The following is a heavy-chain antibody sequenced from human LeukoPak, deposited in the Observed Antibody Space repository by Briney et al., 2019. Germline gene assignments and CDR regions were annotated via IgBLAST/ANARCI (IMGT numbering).Heavy chain of an antibody. CDR1: GGSISSYY. CDR3: ARLETLAARRVD. Sequence: SETLSLTCTVSGGSISSYYWSWIRQPPGKGLEWIGYIYYSGSTNYNPSLKSRVTISVDTSKNQFSLKLSSVTAADTAVYYCARLETLAARRVDWGQGTLVTVSS. J-gene: IGHJ4*02. D-gene: IGHD6-6*01. CDR2: IYYSGST. V-gene: IGHV4-59*08.